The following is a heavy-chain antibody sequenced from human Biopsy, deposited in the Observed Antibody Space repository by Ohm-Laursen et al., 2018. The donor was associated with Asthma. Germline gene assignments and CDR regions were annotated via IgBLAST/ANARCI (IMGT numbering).Heavy chain of an antibody. J-gene: IGHJ6*02. CDR3: ARAVDYSHYYGIDV. V-gene: IGHV1-18*01. Sequence: VKISCKTSGYTFNSAGITWVRQAPGQGLEWMEWISVYNGNTKVAQKLQDRVTMITDTSTSTAYMELRSLRSDDTAVYFCARAVDYSHYYGIDVWGQGTTVTVS. CDR2: ISVYNGNT. D-gene: IGHD3-10*01. CDR1: GYTFNSAG.